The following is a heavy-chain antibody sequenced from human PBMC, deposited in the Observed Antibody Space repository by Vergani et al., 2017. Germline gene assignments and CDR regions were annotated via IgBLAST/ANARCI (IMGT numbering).Heavy chain of an antibody. Sequence: QVQLVQSGAEVKKPGASVKVFCKASGYTFSGYYMHWVRQAPGQGLEWMGRINPNSGGTNYAQKFQGRVTMTRDTSISTAYMELSRLRSDDTAVYYCARSNWGVNWFDPWGQGTLVTVSS. CDR1: GYTFSGYY. D-gene: IGHD7-27*01. J-gene: IGHJ5*02. CDR2: INPNSGGT. CDR3: ARSNWGVNWFDP. V-gene: IGHV1-2*06.